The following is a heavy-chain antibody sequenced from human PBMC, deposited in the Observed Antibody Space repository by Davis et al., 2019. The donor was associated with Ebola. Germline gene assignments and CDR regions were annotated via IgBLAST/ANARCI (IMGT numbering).Heavy chain of an antibody. J-gene: IGHJ5*02. Sequence: MPSETLSLTCAVSGGSISGSNWWSWVRQPPGKGLEWIGEIYHSGSTNYNPSLKSRVTISVDKSKNQFSLKLSSVTAADTAVYYCARDVGWLRGDWFDPWGQGTLVTVSS. CDR3: ARDVGWLRGDWFDP. D-gene: IGHD5-12*01. CDR2: IYHSGST. V-gene: IGHV4-4*02. CDR1: GGSISGSNW.